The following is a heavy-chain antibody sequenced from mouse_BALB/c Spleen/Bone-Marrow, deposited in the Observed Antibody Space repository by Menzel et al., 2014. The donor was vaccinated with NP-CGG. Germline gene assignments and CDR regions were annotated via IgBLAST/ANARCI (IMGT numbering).Heavy chain of an antibody. CDR2: FYPGWGST. Sequence: LQQSGSELVRPGGSVKLSCKASGYTFTSYWMNWVKQRPGQGLEWIGNFYPGWGSTNYDEKFKSKATLTVDTSSSTAFMHLSGLTSEDSAVYYWTRGDYDYDGVAYWGQGTLVTGSP. CDR1: GYTFTSYW. V-gene: IGHV1S22*01. CDR3: TRGDYDYDGVAY. D-gene: IGHD2-4*01. J-gene: IGHJ3*01.